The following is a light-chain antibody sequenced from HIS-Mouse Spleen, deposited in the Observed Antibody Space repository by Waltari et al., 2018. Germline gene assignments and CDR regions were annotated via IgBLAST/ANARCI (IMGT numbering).Light chain of an antibody. CDR3: SSYAGSNNVV. V-gene: IGLV2-8*01. CDR1: SRDVGGYNH. J-gene: IGLJ2*01. CDR2: EVS. Sequence: QSALTQPPSASGSPGQSVTISRTGTSRDVGGYNHVPWYQQHPGKAPKLMIYEVSKRPSGVPDRFSGSKSGNTASLTVSGLQAEDEADYYCSSYAGSNNVVFGGGTKLTVL.